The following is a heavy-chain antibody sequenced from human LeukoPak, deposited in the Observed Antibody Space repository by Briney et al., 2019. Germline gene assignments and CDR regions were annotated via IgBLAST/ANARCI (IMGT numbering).Heavy chain of an antibody. J-gene: IGHJ4*02. D-gene: IGHD2-15*01. CDR1: GGSFSGYY. CDR2: INHRGST. CDR3: ARGPHLVVVAATPFGY. V-gene: IGHV4-34*01. Sequence: PSETLSLTCAVYGGSFSGYYWSWIRQPPGKLLEWIGEINHRGSTNYNQSRKSRVTISVDTSKNQSSLKLSSVTAADTAVYYCARGPHLVVVAATPFGYWGQGTLVTVSS.